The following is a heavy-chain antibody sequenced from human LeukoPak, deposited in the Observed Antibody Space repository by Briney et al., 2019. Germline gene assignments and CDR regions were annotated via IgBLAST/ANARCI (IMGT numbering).Heavy chain of an antibody. CDR3: ARNRNYYDSSGYYPLGAFDI. CDR1: TFTFKNYW. D-gene: IGHD3-22*01. CDR2: IKQDGSEK. Sequence: PGGSLRLSCVASTFTFKNYWMTWVRQAPGKRLEWVANIKQDGSEKYYVDSVKGRFTISRDNAKNSLYLQMNSLRAEDTAVYYCARNRNYYDSSGYYPLGAFDIWGQGTMVTVSS. V-gene: IGHV3-7*04. J-gene: IGHJ3*02.